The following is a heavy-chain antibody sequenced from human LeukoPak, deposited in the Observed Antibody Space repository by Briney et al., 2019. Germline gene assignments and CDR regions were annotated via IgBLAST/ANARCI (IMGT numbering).Heavy chain of an antibody. Sequence: GESLQISCKGSGYSFTGYWIGWLRQMPGKGLEWMGIIYPGDSDTRYSPSFQGQVTISADKSISTAYLQWSSLKASDTAMYYCARLRQLAKLVDYWGQGTLVTVSS. J-gene: IGHJ4*02. CDR2: IYPGDSDT. D-gene: IGHD6-6*01. V-gene: IGHV5-51*01. CDR3: ARLRQLAKLVDY. CDR1: GYSFTGYW.